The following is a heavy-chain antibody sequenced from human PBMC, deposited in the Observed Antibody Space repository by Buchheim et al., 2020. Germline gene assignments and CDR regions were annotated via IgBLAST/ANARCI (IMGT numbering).Heavy chain of an antibody. Sequence: DVQLVESGGGLVQPGGSLRLSCAASGFTFSSYEMNWVRQAPGKGLEWVSYISSSGSTIFYSGSVKGRFTISRDNAQNSLYLRMDRLRAEDTAVYYCARERGDYNYDSSGYYFVNDYWGQGTL. D-gene: IGHD3-22*01. J-gene: IGHJ4*02. V-gene: IGHV3-48*03. CDR1: GFTFSSYE. CDR2: ISSSGSTI. CDR3: ARERGDYNYDSSGYYFVNDY.